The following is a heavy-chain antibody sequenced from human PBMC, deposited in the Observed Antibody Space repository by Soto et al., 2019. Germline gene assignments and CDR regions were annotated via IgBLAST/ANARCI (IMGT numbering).Heavy chain of an antibody. CDR3: DLRAGPL. D-gene: IGHD6-13*01. CDR1: GFSFSTYS. Sequence: EVQLVESGGGLVQPGGSLRLSCAASGFSFSTYSMNWVRQAPGEGLEWISYISSSSNTIYYADSVKGRFTISRDNAKNSLYLQMNRLRAEDTAVYYCDLRAGPLGGQGTLVTVSS. CDR2: ISSSSNTI. V-gene: IGHV3-48*01. J-gene: IGHJ4*02.